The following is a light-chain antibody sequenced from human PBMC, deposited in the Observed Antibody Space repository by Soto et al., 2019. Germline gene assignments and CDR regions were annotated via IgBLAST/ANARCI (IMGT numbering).Light chain of an antibody. V-gene: IGLV2-14*01. J-gene: IGLJ1*01. CDR3: QSYDSSLSGYV. Sequence: QSALTQPASVSGSPGQSITISCTGTSSDVGAYNYVSWYQQHPGKAPKLMIYEVSNRPSGVSNRFSGSKSGNTASLTVSGLQAEDEGDYYCQSYDSSLSGYVFGTGTKLTVL. CDR2: EVS. CDR1: SSDVGAYNY.